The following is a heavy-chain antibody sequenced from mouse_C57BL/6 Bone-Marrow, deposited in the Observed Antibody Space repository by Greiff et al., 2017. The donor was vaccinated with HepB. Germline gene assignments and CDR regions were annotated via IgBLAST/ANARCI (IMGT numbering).Heavy chain of an antibody. CDR1: GFSLTSYG. J-gene: IGHJ3*01. Sequence: VMLVESGPGLVAPSQSLSITCTVSGFSLTSYGVSWVRQPPGKGLEWLGVIWGDGSTNYHSALISRLSISKDNSKSQVFLKLNSLQTYDTATYFNYYGSSYVEFAYWGQGTLVTVSA. D-gene: IGHD1-1*01. V-gene: IGHV2-3*01. CDR2: IWGDGST. CDR3: YYGSSYVEFAY.